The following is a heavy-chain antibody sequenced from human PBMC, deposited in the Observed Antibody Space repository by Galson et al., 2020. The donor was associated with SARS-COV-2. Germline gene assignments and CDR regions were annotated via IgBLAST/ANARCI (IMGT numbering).Heavy chain of an antibody. J-gene: IGHJ6*02. V-gene: IGHV4-61*02. Sequence: SQTLSLNCTVSGATISSGSYYWSWIRQPAGKGLEWIGRIYKSGNTNYNPSLWSQVTISVDTSKNQFSLKLTSVTAADTAVYYCARGNSPCVTIFGVLTGTCGMDVWGQGTTGTVSS. D-gene: IGHD3-3*01. CDR2: IYKSGNT. CDR3: ARGNSPCVTIFGVLTGTCGMDV. CDR1: GATISSGSYY.